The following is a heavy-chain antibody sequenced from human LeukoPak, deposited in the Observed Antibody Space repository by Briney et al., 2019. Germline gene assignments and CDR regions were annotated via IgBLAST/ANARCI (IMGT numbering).Heavy chain of an antibody. CDR3: ARDGRIQWELDY. CDR1: GYTFTSYD. V-gene: IGHV1-8*03. CDR2: MNPNSGNT. D-gene: IGHD1-26*01. J-gene: IGHJ4*02. Sequence: ASVKVSCKASGYTFTSYDINWVRQATGQGLEWMGWMNPNSGNTGYAQKFQGRVTITRNTSISTAYMELSSLRADDTAVYYCARDGRIQWELDYWGQGILVTVSS.